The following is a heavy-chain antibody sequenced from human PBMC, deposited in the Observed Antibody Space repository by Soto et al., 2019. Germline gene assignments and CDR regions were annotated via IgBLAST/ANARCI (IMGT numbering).Heavy chain of an antibody. Sequence: PLETLSLTCTVSGGSIISGGYYWSWIRQHPGKGLEWIGYIYYSWNTYYNPSLKSRVTISVDTSKNQFSLKLSSVTAADTAVYYCARLYYPAAVATLLVDYWGQGTLVTVSS. V-gene: IGHV4-39*01. CDR3: ARLYYPAAVATLLVDY. J-gene: IGHJ4*02. CDR1: GGSIISGGYY. D-gene: IGHD5-12*01. CDR2: IYYSWNT.